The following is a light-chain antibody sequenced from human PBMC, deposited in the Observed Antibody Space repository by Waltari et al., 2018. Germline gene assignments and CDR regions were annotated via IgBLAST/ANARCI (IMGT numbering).Light chain of an antibody. V-gene: IGKV3-20*01. CDR2: GSS. CDR3: QHYVSLPVT. CDR1: QSVSRA. Sequence: EIVLTQSPGTLSLSPGERATRSCRASQSVSRALAWYQQNPGQAPRLLIYGSSNRATGIPDRFSGSGSLTDFSLIISRLEPEDFAVYYCQHYVSLPVTFGQGTKVEIK. J-gene: IGKJ1*01.